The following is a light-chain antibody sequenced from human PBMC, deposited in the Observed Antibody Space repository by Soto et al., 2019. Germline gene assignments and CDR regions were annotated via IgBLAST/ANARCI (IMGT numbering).Light chain of an antibody. CDR2: DVN. CDR3: SSYRSYLTLDV. CDR1: NSDIGGYNY. Sequence: QSVLTQPDSVSGSPGESITISCTGTNSDIGGYNYVSWYQQYPGKAPKLVIYDVNNRPSGVSNRFSGSKSGYTASLTISGLQAEDDAHYYCSSYRSYLTLDVFGTGTKVTVL. J-gene: IGLJ1*01. V-gene: IGLV2-14*03.